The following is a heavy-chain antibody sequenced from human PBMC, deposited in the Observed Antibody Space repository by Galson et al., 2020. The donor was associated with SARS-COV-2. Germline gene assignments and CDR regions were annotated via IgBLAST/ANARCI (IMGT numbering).Heavy chain of an antibody. CDR3: ARRPPDYRKYIDV. CDR2: INQSGST. D-gene: IGHD4-4*01. V-gene: IGHV4-34*01. CDR1: GGSLSGYC. J-gene: IGHJ6*03. Sequence: SETLSLTCAVSGGSLSGYCWSWTRQSPGKGLEWIGAINQSGSTNYKPSLNSRVIISVDTSKNQFSLKLSSVTAADTAVYYCARRPPDYRKYIDVWGKGATVTVSS.